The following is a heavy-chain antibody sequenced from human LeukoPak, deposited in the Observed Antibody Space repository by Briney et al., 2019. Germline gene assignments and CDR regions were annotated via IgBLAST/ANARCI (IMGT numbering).Heavy chain of an antibody. CDR1: GGSISSNNW. V-gene: IGHV4-4*02. CDR3: ARGPSVAAHLDY. J-gene: IGHJ4*02. D-gene: IGHD5-12*01. CDR2: IYHHGAT. Sequence: SETLSLTCAVSGGSISSNNWWSWVRQPPGKGLEWTGEIYHHGATNYNPSLKSRVTLSVDKSKNQFSLELSSVTAADTAVYYCARGPSVAAHLDYWGQGTLVAVSS.